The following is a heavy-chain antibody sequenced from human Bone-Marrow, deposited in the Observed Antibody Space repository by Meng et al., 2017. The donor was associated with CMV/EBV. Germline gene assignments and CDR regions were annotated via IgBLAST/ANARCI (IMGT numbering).Heavy chain of an antibody. Sequence: SETLSLTCTVSGGSISSYYWSWIRQPPGKGLEWIGYIYYSGSTNYNPSLKSRVTISVDTSKNQFSLKLSSVTAADTAVYYCASMYYYDSSGYYYSPTEPNDAFDIWGKGTMVTVSS. J-gene: IGHJ3*02. CDR1: GGSISSYY. CDR2: IYYSGST. D-gene: IGHD3-22*01. V-gene: IGHV4-59*12. CDR3: ASMYYYDSSGYYYSPTEPNDAFDI.